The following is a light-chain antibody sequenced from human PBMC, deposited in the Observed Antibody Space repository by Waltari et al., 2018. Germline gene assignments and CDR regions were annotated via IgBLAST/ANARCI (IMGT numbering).Light chain of an antibody. J-gene: IGKJ4*01. Sequence: EIVMTQSPATLSVSPGEGATLSCRASQSISSNLAWYQQKPGQAPRLLIFGASTRAAGIPARFSGSESGTYFTLTISSLQAEDVAIYFCQHYNEQPLTFGGETKVEIK. V-gene: IGKV3-15*01. CDR1: QSISSN. CDR2: GAS. CDR3: QHYNEQPLT.